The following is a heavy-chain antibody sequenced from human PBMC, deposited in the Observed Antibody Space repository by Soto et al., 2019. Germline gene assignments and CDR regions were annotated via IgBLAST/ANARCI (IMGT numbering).Heavy chain of an antibody. CDR1: SASISSSDW. D-gene: IGHD3-10*01. J-gene: IGHJ6*03. CDR3: ARDRGYETSRYMAV. Sequence: QVQLQEAGPGLVKPSGTLSLTCAVSSASISSSDWWSWVRQAPGKGLEWIGAVYHTGSLNYNPSRTGRVTISVDKSKNQFSLRLSSVTAADTAVYYCARDRGYETSRYMAVWGKGTTVTVSS. V-gene: IGHV4-4*02. CDR2: VYHTGSL.